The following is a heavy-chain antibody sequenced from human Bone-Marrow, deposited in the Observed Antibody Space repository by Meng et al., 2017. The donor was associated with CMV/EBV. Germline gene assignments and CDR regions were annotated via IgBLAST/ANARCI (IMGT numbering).Heavy chain of an antibody. CDR3: ARDGRESITGTTALDY. Sequence: KISCAASGGTFSSYAISWVRQAPGQGLEWMGGIIPIFGTANDAQKFQGRVTIATDESTSTAYMELSRLRSEDTAVYYCARDGRESITGTTALDYWGQGTLVTVSS. D-gene: IGHD1-7*01. V-gene: IGHV1-69*05. CDR2: IIPIFGTA. J-gene: IGHJ4*02. CDR1: GGTFSSYA.